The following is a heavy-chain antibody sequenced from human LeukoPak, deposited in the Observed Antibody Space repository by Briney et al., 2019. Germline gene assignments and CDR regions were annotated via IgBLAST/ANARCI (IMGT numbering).Heavy chain of an antibody. J-gene: IGHJ6*03. CDR1: GYTFTGYY. Sequence: GASVKVSCKASGYTFTGYYMHWVRQAPGQGLEWMGWINPNSGGTNYAQKFQGGVTMTRDTSISTAYMELSRLRSDDTAVYYCARLAHVDTAMVTYYYYYMDVWGKGTTVTVSS. V-gene: IGHV1-2*02. D-gene: IGHD5-18*01. CDR2: INPNSGGT. CDR3: ARLAHVDTAMVTYYYYYMDV.